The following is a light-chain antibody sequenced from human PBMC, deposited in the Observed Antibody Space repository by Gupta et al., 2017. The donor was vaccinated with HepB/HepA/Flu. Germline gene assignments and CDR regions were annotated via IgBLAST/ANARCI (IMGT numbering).Light chain of an antibody. CDR2: AAS. CDR3: LQDNSYPPT. CDR1: QVIRID. Sequence: DIQMTQSPSSLSASVGDRVTITCRASQVIRIDLGWYQQKPGKAPKRLIYAASSLQSGVPSRFSGSGSGTEFTLTISSLQPEDFATYYCLQDNSYPPTFGQGTRLEIK. V-gene: IGKV1-17*01. J-gene: IGKJ5*01.